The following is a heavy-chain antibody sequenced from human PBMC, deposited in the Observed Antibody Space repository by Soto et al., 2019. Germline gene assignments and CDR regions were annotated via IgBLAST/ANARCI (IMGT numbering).Heavy chain of an antibody. CDR2: ISSSGSTI. CDR3: AREGAYSSSWPEYYYYGMDV. V-gene: IGHV3-11*01. CDR1: GFTFSDCY. D-gene: IGHD6-13*01. J-gene: IGHJ6*02. Sequence: GGSLRLSCAASGFTFSDCYMSWIRQAPGKGLEWVSYISSSGSTIYYADSVKGRFTISRDNAKNSLYLQMNSLRAEDTAVYYCAREGAYSSSWPEYYYYGMDVWGQGTTVTVSS.